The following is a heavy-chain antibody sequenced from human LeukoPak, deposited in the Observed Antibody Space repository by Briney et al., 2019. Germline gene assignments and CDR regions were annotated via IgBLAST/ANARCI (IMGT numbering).Heavy chain of an antibody. D-gene: IGHD6-13*01. J-gene: IGHJ5*02. CDR2: ISGSGGST. CDR1: GFTFSSYA. V-gene: IGHV3-23*01. Sequence: GGSLRLSCAASGFTFSSYAMSWVRQAPGKGLEWVSAISGSGGSTYYADSVKGRFTISRDNSKNTLYLQMNSLRAEDTAVYYCAKGAISSSWYPNWFDPWGQGTLVTVSS. CDR3: AKGAISSSWYPNWFDP.